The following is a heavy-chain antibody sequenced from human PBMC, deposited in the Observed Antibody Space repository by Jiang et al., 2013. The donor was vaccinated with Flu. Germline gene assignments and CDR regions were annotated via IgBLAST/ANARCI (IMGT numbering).Heavy chain of an antibody. CDR1: GFTFGDYA. V-gene: IGHV3-49*04. CDR2: IRSNDYGGTT. D-gene: IGHD3-22*01. J-gene: IGHJ4*02. Sequence: VQLLESGGGLVQPGRSLRLSCTASGFTFGDYAMSWVRQAPGKGLEWVGFIRSNDYGGTTEYAASVKGRFTISRDDSKRIAYLQMNSLKTEDTAVYFCTRELYDSSGYYYFDFDHWGQGTLVTVSS. CDR3: TRELYDSSGYYYFDFDH.